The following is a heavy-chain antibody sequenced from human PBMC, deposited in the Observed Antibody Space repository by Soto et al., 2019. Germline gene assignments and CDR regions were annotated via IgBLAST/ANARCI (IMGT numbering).Heavy chain of an antibody. CDR3: ARVPSVVTPGNDYFGLDV. Sequence: GESLKISCKGSGYSFTYYWIAWVRQMPGKGLKWMGIIYPSDSDIRYSPSFQGQVTISADKSISTVYLQWTSLKTSDTAMYYCARVPSVVTPGNDYFGLDVWGQGTTVTVSS. J-gene: IGHJ6*02. D-gene: IGHD3-16*01. CDR2: IYPSDSDI. V-gene: IGHV5-51*01. CDR1: GYSFTYYW.